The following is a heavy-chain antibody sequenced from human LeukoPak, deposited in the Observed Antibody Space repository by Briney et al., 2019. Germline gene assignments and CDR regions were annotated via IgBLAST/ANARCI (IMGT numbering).Heavy chain of an antibody. CDR2: MHYTGNT. V-gene: IGHV4-30-4*08. CDR3: ARHLSGSSWFDP. CDR1: GDSITSGDYY. Sequence: SETLSLTCTVSGDSITSGDYYWAWVRQPPGKGLEWVAYMHYTGNTYYNSSLKSRLSISVDTSKNQFSLRLSFVTAADTAMYYCARHLSGSSWFDPWGQGTLVTVSS. J-gene: IGHJ5*02. D-gene: IGHD1-26*01.